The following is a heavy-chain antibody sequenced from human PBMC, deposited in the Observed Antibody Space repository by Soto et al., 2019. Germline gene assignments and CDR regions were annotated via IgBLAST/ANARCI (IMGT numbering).Heavy chain of an antibody. D-gene: IGHD3-10*01. CDR2: ISSSSSTI. V-gene: IGHV3-48*02. J-gene: IGHJ6*02. CDR3: AREPLLWFGELLAYYYYGMDV. CDR1: GFTFSSYS. Sequence: GGSLRLSCAASGFTFSSYSTNWVRQAPGKGLEWVSYISSSSSTIYYADSVKGRFTISRDNAKNSLYLQMNSLGDEDTAVYYCAREPLLWFGELLAYYYYGMDVWGQGTTVTVSS.